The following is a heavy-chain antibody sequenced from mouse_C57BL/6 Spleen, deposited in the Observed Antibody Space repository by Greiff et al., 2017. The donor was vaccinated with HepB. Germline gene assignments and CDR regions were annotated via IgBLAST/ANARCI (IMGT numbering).Heavy chain of an antibody. CDR3: ARDYGYDVGGFDY. J-gene: IGHJ2*01. CDR1: GYTFTSYW. CDR2: IDPSDSYT. D-gene: IGHD2-2*01. V-gene: IGHV1-50*01. Sequence: VQLQQSGAELVKPGASVKLSCKASGYTFTSYWMQWVKQRPGQGLEWIGEIDPSDSYTNYNQKFKGKATLTVDTSSSTAYMQLSSLTSEDSAVYYCARDYGYDVGGFDYWGQGTTLTVSS.